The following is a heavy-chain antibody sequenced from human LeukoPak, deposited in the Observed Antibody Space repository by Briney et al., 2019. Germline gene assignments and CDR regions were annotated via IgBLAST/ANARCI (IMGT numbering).Heavy chain of an antibody. D-gene: IGHD6-19*01. CDR3: ARGVGSGWYVGRYYYYYYMDV. V-gene: IGHV4-59*01. CDR2: IYYSGST. CDR1: GGSISSYY. J-gene: IGHJ6*03. Sequence: SETLSLTCTVSGGSISSYYWSWIRQPPGKGLEWIGYIYYSGSTNYNPSLKSRVTISVDTSKNQFSLKLSSVTAADTAVYYCARGVGSGWYVGRYYYYYYMDVWGKGTTVTISS.